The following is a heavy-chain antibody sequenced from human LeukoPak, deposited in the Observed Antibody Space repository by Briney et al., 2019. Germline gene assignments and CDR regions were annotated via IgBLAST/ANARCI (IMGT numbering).Heavy chain of an antibody. J-gene: IGHJ4*02. Sequence: GGSLRLSCAASGFTFDDYAMHWVRQAPGKGLEWVSGISWNSGSIGYADSVKGRFTISRDNAKNSLYLQMNSLRAEDTAVYYCARGQGGYYYDSSGYYQGPLDYWGQGTLVTVSS. CDR3: ARGQGGYYYDSSGYYQGPLDY. V-gene: IGHV3-9*01. CDR2: ISWNSGSI. D-gene: IGHD3-22*01. CDR1: GFTFDDYA.